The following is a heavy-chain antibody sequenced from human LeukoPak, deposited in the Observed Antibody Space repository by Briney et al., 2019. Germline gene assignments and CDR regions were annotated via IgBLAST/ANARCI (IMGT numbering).Heavy chain of an antibody. CDR1: GYTFISYD. CDR3: MSTSNWGSVIFDY. D-gene: IGHD7-27*01. CDR2: MDTNSDNT. V-gene: IGHV1-8*01. Sequence: ASVKVSCKASGYTFISYDIHWVRQATGQGLEWMGWMDTNSDNTVYAEKFQGRVTMTRNTSIGTAYMELRGLRSEDTAVYYCMSTSNWGSVIFDYWGQGALVTVSS. J-gene: IGHJ4*02.